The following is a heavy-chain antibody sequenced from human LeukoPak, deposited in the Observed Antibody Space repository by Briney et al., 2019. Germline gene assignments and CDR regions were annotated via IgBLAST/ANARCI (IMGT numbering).Heavy chain of an antibody. J-gene: IGHJ4*02. CDR1: GYTFIGYY. Sequence: ASVKVSCKAPGYTFIGYYMHWVRQAPGQGLEWMGWINSNSGGTNYAQSFQGRVTMTRDTSISTAYMELSRLTSDDTAVYYCARGGYTGYDGLDPNYWGQGTLVTVSS. CDR3: ARGGYTGYDGLDPNY. D-gene: IGHD5-12*01. CDR2: INSNSGGT. V-gene: IGHV1-2*02.